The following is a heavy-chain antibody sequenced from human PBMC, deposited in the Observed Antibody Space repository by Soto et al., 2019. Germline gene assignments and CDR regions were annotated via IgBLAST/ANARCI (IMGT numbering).Heavy chain of an antibody. CDR3: AKAAGRNYYGSLGYRDV. V-gene: IGHV3-9*01. J-gene: IGHJ6*03. Sequence: EVQLVESGGGLAQPGTSLRQSCATSGFSFDDYGMHWVRQRPGEGLEWVSGISYNGANTGNADSVKGRFTISRDNAKKSLYLEMNSLRVEDTALYYCAKAAGRNYYGSLGYRDVWGNGTTVTVSS. CDR2: ISYNGANT. CDR1: GFSFDDYG. D-gene: IGHD3-10*01.